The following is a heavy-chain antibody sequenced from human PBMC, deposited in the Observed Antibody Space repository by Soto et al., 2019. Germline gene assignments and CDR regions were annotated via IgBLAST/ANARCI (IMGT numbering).Heavy chain of an antibody. CDR3: ARDSSGYYRDF. J-gene: IGHJ4*02. CDR1: GGSIGSKTSC. D-gene: IGHD3-22*01. Sequence: SETLSLTCNVSGGSIGSKTSCWGWIRQPPGKGLEWIATFYYSEYTYYNPSLKSRVTIFVDTSKNQFSLKLSSVTAADTAVYYCARDSSGYYRDFWGQGTLVTVSS. V-gene: IGHV4-39*07. CDR2: FYYSEYT.